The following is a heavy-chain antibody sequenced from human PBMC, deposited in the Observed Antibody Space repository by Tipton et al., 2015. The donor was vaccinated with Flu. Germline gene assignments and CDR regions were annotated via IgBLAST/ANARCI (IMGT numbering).Heavy chain of an antibody. CDR1: GGSFSGYY. V-gene: IGHV4-34*01. Sequence: TLSLTCAVYGGSFSGYYWSWIRQPPGKGLEWIGEINHSGSTNYNPSLKSRVTISVDTSKNQFSLKLSSVTAADTAVYYCARLGGRSYYYGSGSYYNIDYWGQGTLVTVSS. CDR3: ARLGGRSYYYGSGSYYNIDY. CDR2: INHSGST. D-gene: IGHD3-10*01. J-gene: IGHJ4*02.